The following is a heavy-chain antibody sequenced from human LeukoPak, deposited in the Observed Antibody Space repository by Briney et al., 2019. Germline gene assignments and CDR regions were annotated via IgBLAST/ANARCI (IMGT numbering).Heavy chain of an antibody. Sequence: PGGSLRLSCAPSGFTFSGSAMHWVRQASGKGLEWVGRIRSRANSYATANGASVNGRFTISRDDSKNMAYLQMNSLKTEDTAVYYCTRLARDDSSGYYDYWGQGTLVTVSS. J-gene: IGHJ4*02. D-gene: IGHD3-22*01. CDR1: GFTFSGSA. V-gene: IGHV3-73*01. CDR2: IRSRANSYAT. CDR3: TRLARDDSSGYYDY.